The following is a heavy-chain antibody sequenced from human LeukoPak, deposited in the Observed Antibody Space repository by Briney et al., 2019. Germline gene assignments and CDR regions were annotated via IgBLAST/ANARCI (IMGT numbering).Heavy chain of an antibody. J-gene: IGHJ4*02. V-gene: IGHV4-4*07. CDR2: IYTRGNT. D-gene: IGHD2-15*01. Sequence: SETLSLTCTVSGGSISGYYWTWIRQPAGKGLEWIGHIYTRGNTNYSPSLKSRVTMSVDTSKNQFSLKLSSVTAADTAVYYCARLGAATTFDYWGQGTLVTVPS. CDR3: ARLGAATTFDY. CDR1: GGSISGYY.